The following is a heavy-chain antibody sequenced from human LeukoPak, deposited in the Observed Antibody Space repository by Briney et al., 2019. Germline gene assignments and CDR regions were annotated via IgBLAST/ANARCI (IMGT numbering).Heavy chain of an antibody. CDR2: LDPEDGKT. V-gene: IGHV1-69-2*01. D-gene: IGHD1-26*01. Sequence: ASVKVSCKASGYTFIDYYIHWVQQAPGKGLEWMGRLDPEDGKTIYAKRFQDRVTITADTSTDTAYMELTSLRSEDTAVYYCATAIVGANTNAFDIWGRGTMVTVSS. CDR1: GYTFIDYY. CDR3: ATAIVGANTNAFDI. J-gene: IGHJ3*02.